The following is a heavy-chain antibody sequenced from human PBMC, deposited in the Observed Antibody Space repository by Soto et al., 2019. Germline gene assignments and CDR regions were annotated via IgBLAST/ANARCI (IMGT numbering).Heavy chain of an antibody. Sequence: ASVEVACKXSGYTFTRDQIHWVRQAPGQGLEWMGMIDPSGGKTNYAQKFQGRVTMTRDTSTSTVYMALSSLRSEDTAIYFCGRVMRSLLSITALDTWGQGTLVTVSS. D-gene: IGHD3-10*01. CDR1: GYTFTRDQ. CDR2: IDPSGGKT. V-gene: IGHV1-46*01. J-gene: IGHJ5*02. CDR3: GRVMRSLLSITALDT.